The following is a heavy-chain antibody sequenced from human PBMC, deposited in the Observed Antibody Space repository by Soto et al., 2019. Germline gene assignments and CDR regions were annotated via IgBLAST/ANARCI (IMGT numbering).Heavy chain of an antibody. CDR2: VSAYNGNT. CDR3: ARGGYSTGWYCAFDI. J-gene: IGHJ3*02. CDR1: GYTFTSYG. Sequence: ASVKVSCKASGYTFTSYGISWVRQAPGQGLEWMGWVSAYNGNTNYAQKLQGRVTMTTDTSTSTAYMELRSLRSDDTAGYYCARGGYSTGWYCAFDIWGQGTMVTVS. D-gene: IGHD6-19*01. V-gene: IGHV1-18*01.